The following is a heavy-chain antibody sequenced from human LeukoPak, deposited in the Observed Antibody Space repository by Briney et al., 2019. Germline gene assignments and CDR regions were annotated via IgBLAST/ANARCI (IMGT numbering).Heavy chain of an antibody. D-gene: IGHD4-17*01. J-gene: IGHJ4*02. CDR2: INSSGG. Sequence: ASVTVSCKASGYTFTSYYMHWVRRAPGQGLEWLGIINSSGGYYAQKFQGRVTMTRDTSTNIVYMELSSLRSKDTAVYYCARTVPALYYFDYWGQGTLVTVSS. V-gene: IGHV1-46*01. CDR3: ARTVPALYYFDY. CDR1: GYTFTSYY.